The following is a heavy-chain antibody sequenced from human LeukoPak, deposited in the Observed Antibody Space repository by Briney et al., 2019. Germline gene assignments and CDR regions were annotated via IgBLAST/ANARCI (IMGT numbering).Heavy chain of an antibody. CDR2: ISTQNGNT. J-gene: IGHJ5*02. V-gene: IGHV1-18*01. CDR3: ARARWFDP. CDR1: GYIFTNYG. Sequence: ASVRVSCKASGYIFTNYGISWVRQAPGQGLEWMGWISTQNGNTKYVQKFQGRVTMTTDTSASTAYMELSSLRSEDTAVYYCARARWFDPWGQGTLVTVSS.